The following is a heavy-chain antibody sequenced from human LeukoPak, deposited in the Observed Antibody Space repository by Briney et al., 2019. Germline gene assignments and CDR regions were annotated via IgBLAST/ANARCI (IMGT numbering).Heavy chain of an antibody. J-gene: IGHJ4*02. CDR3: ARERTQYSGSYGY. CDR2: INPNSGGT. Sequence: GASVKVSCKASGYTFTGYYMHWVRQAPGQGLEWMGWINPNSGGTNYAQKFQGRVTMTRDTSISIAYMELSRLRSDDTAIYYCARERTQYSGSYGYWGQGTLVTVSS. V-gene: IGHV1-2*02. CDR1: GYTFTGYY. D-gene: IGHD1-26*01.